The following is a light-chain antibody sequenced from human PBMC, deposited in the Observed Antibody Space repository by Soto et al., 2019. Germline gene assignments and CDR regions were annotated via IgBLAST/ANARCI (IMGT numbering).Light chain of an antibody. CDR3: SSYTSSRNVV. CDR2: DVS. V-gene: IGLV2-14*01. CDR1: SSDVGGYNY. Sequence: QSALTQPASVSGSPGQSITISCTGTSSDVGGYNYVSWYQQHPGKAPKLMIYDVSNRPSGVSNRFSGSKYGNTASLTISGLQAEDEADYYCSSYTSSRNVVFGGGTKLTVL. J-gene: IGLJ2*01.